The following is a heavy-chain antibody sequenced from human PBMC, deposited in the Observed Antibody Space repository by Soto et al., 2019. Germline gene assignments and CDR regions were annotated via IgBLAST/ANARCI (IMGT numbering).Heavy chain of an antibody. J-gene: IGHJ4*02. V-gene: IGHV3-23*01. D-gene: IGHD6-19*01. Sequence: QPGGSPRLSCAASGFSFVNYAMNWVRQAPGKGLEWVTGLSGSGTSTYYADSVKGRFTISRDNSRDTLFLQMNSLTADDTAVYYCAKATTNGGWFNPFDSWGQGALVTVSS. CDR1: GFSFVNYA. CDR2: LSGSGTST. CDR3: AKATTNGGWFNPFDS.